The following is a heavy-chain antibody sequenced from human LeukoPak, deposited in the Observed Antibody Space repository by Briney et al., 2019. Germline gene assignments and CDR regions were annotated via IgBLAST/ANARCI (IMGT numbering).Heavy chain of an antibody. V-gene: IGHV4-59*01. CDR1: GGSISSYY. Sequence: PSETLSPTCTVSGGSISSYYWSWIRQPPGKGLEWIGYIYYSGSTNYNPSLKSRVTISVDTSKNQFSLKLSSVTAADTAVYYCASLSGYYGFDYWGQGTLVTVSS. D-gene: IGHD3-22*01. CDR3: ASLSGYYGFDY. J-gene: IGHJ4*02. CDR2: IYYSGST.